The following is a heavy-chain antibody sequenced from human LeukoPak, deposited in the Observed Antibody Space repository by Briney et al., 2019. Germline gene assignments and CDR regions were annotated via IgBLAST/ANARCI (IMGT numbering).Heavy chain of an antibody. CDR1: GGSISSYY. V-gene: IGHV4-59*01. J-gene: IGHJ3*02. D-gene: IGHD1-26*01. CDR3: AREIVGATRRAFDI. CDR2: IYYSGST. Sequence: TSETLSLTCTVSGGSISSYYWSWIRQPPGKGLEWIGYIYYSGSTNYNPSLKSRVTISVDTSKNQFSLKLSSVTAADTAVYYCAREIVGATRRAFDIWGQGTMVTVSS.